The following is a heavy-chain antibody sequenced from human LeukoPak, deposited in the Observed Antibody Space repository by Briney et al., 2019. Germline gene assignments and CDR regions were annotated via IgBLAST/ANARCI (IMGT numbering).Heavy chain of an antibody. CDR2: INPSGGST. V-gene: IGHV1-46*01. CDR1: GYTFTSYY. Sequence: ASVKVPCKASGYTFTSYYMHWVRQAPGQGLEWMGIINPSGGSTSYAQKFQGRVTMTRDTSTSTVHMELSSLRSDDTAVYYCTRDESGTRRGWFEYWGQGTLVTVSS. J-gene: IGHJ5*01. CDR3: TRDESGTRRGWFEY.